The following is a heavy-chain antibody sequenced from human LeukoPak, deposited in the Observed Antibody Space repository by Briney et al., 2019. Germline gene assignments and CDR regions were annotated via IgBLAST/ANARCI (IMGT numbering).Heavy chain of an antibody. V-gene: IGHV3-30*02. Sequence: PGGFLRLSCAASGFTFSTYGMHWVRQAPGKGLEWVAFIRYDGSNKFHADSVKGRFTISRVDSKNTLYLYMNSLRAEDTAVYYCAKEVSGGNPGDSWGQGTLVTVSS. J-gene: IGHJ5*01. D-gene: IGHD4-23*01. CDR1: GFTFSTYG. CDR3: AKEVSGGNPGDS. CDR2: IRYDGSNK.